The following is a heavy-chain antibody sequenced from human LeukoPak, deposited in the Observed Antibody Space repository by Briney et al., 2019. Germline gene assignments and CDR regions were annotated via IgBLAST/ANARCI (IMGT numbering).Heavy chain of an antibody. CDR2: INPNSGGP. V-gene: IGHV1-2*02. D-gene: IGHD3-16*01. CDR1: GYTFTGYY. Sequence: ASVKVSCKASGYTFTGYYIHWVRQAPGQGLAWMGWINPNSGGPNYAQKFQGRVTMTRDTSISTAYMEMSRLRSDDTAAYYCARDVSAGGTNWFDPWGQGTLVTVSS. CDR3: ARDVSAGGTNWFDP. J-gene: IGHJ5*02.